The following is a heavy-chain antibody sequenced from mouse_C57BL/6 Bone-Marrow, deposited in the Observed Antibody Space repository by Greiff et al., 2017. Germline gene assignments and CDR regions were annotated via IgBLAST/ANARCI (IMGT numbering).Heavy chain of an antibody. D-gene: IGHD3-1*01. CDR2: IYPGNSDT. V-gene: IGHV1-5*01. J-gene: IGHJ4*01. CDR3: KRSGLCYSCNSYYAMEY. CDR1: GYTFTSYW. Sequence: EVQLQQSGTVLARPGASVKMSCKTSGYTFTSYWMHWVQQRPGQGLEWIGAIYPGNSDTSYNQKFKGKAKLTAVTSASTAYMELIRLTNEDSAVYSVKRSGLCYSCNSYYAMEYWGEGTSVTVSS.